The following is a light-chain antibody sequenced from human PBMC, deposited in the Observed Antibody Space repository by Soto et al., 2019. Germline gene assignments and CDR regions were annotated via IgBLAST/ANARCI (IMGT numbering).Light chain of an antibody. J-gene: IGKJ2*01. Sequence: DIQMTQSPSTLSASVTDRVTIICRASQNIHKWLAWYQQKPGKAPKLLIYDASTLENGVPSRFSGSGSGTEFTLTITSPQPDDFATYYCQEYNDNSYTFGQGTKLEI. CDR3: QEYNDNSYT. CDR1: QNIHKW. V-gene: IGKV1-5*02. CDR2: DAS.